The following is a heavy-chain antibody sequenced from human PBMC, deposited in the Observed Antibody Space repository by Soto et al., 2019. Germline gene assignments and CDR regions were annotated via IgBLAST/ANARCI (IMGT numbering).Heavy chain of an antibody. D-gene: IGHD2-15*01. CDR1: GFSFSSYT. J-gene: IGHJ5*01. CDR2: ITNRGTHT. V-gene: IGHV3-21*06. Sequence: GGSLRLSCTASGFSFSSYTMNWVRQAPGKGLQWVASITNRGTHTYSADSVRGRFTISRDNDKNSLYLLMNNLRAEDTATYYCARAHEVAWFDSWGLGTLVTVSS. CDR3: ARAHEVAWFDS.